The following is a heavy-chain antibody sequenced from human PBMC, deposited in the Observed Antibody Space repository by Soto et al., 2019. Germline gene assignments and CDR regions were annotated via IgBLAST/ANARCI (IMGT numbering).Heavy chain of an antibody. V-gene: IGHV1-69*13. Sequence: PVEVSCKASGGTFSSYTISWVRQAPGQGLEWMGGIIPIFCTANYAQKFQGRVTITGDEFTSTAYMELSSLRSEDRAVFYCARCPYSTDGSGYYYFDSWGQGLLVTVS. CDR2: IIPIFCTA. CDR1: GGTFSSYT. D-gene: IGHD3-22*01. CDR3: ARCPYSTDGSGYYYFDS. J-gene: IGHJ4*02.